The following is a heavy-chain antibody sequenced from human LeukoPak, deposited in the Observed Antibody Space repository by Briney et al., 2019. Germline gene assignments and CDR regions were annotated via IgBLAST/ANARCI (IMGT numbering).Heavy chain of an antibody. V-gene: IGHV3-15*01. D-gene: IGHD1-1*01. CDR3: TTVQLERPRLGEYYYGMDV. CDR1: GFTFSNAW. CDR2: IKSKTDGGTT. J-gene: IGHJ6*02. Sequence: GSLRLSCAASGFTFSNAWMSWVRQAPGKGLEWVGRIKSKTDGGTTDYAAPVKGRFTISRDDSKNTLYLQMNSLKTEDTAVYYCTTVQLERPRLGEYYYGMDVWGQGTTVTVSS.